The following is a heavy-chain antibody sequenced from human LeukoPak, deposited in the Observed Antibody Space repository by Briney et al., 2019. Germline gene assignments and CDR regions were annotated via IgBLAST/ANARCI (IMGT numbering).Heavy chain of an antibody. CDR1: GYSFTTYW. V-gene: IGHV5-51*01. D-gene: IGHD3-16*02. J-gene: IGHJ4*02. CDR3: ARMIGLGEVSPYFDY. Sequence: GESLKISCKGSGYSFTTYWIAWVRQMPGKGLEWMGIIYPRDSDIRYSPPFQGQVTISADKSVSTAYLQWNSLKASDTAMYYCARMIGLGEVSPYFDYWGQGSLVTVSS. CDR2: IYPRDSDI.